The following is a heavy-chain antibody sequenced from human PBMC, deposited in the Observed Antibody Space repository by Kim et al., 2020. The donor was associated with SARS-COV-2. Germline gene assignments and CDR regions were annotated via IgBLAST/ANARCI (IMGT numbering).Heavy chain of an antibody. J-gene: IGHJ3*02. Sequence: GGSLRLSCAASGFTFSSYSMNWVRQAPGKGLEGVSSISSSSSYIYYADSVKGRFTISRDNAKNSLYLQMNSLRAEDTAVYYCARGDVDIVATPDAFDIWGQGTMVTVSS. V-gene: IGHV3-21*01. CDR3: ARGDVDIVATPDAFDI. CDR2: ISSSSSYI. CDR1: GFTFSSYS. D-gene: IGHD5-12*01.